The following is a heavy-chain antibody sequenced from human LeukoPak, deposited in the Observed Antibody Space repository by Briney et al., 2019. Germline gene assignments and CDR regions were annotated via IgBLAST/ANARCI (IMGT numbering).Heavy chain of an antibody. CDR1: GFIFSNYA. V-gene: IGHV3-23*01. Sequence: GGSLRLSCAASGFIFSNYAMTWVRQAPGKGLEWVSTVTGGATDTYYADSVKGRFTISRDNSRNTLYLQMNSLRVEDTAVYYCASRGTTGSWGQGTLVTVSS. D-gene: IGHD1-1*01. CDR2: VTGGATDT. CDR3: ASRGTTGS. J-gene: IGHJ5*02.